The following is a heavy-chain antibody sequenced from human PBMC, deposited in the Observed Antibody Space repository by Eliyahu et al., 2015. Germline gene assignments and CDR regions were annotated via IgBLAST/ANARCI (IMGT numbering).Heavy chain of an antibody. CDR1: GXSXXXSSYY. J-gene: IGHJ5*02. D-gene: IGHD6-13*01. V-gene: IGHV4-39*01. CDR3: ARLFTLSSSWYWFDP. Sequence: QLQLQESGPGLVKPSEXLSLTCTXSGXSXXXSSYYWGWIRQXPGKGLEWIGSIYYSGSTYYNPSLKSRVTISVDTSKNQFSLKLSSVTAADTAVYYCARLFTLSSSWYWFDPWGQGTLVTVSS. CDR2: IYYSGST.